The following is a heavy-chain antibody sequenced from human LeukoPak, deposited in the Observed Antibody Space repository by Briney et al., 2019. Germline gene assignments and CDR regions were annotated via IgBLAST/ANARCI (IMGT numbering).Heavy chain of an antibody. CDR2: INGRSNYM. V-gene: IGHV3-21*01. J-gene: IGHJ4*02. D-gene: IGHD4-17*01. CDR1: GFTFSTYS. CDR3: ARVQGSILSGLYGDFSYYFDY. Sequence: GGSLRLSCAASGFTFSTYSMSWVRQAPGKGLEWVSSINGRSNYMYYADSVKGRFTISRDNAKNSLCLQMNSLRAEDTAVYYCARVQGSILSGLYGDFSYYFDYWGQGTLVTVSS.